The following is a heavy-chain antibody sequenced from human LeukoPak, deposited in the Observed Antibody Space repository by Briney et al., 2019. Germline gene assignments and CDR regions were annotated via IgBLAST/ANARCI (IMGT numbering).Heavy chain of an antibody. D-gene: IGHD5-12*01. Sequence: ASVKVSCKAYGYTFTGYYVLWVRQAPGQGLEWMGWINPNSGGTHSAQKFQGRVTMTRDTSISTAYMELGRLTSDDTAVYYCARWVGYPNWFDPWGQGTLVTVSS. J-gene: IGHJ5*02. V-gene: IGHV1-2*02. CDR3: ARWVGYPNWFDP. CDR2: INPNSGGT. CDR1: GYTFTGYY.